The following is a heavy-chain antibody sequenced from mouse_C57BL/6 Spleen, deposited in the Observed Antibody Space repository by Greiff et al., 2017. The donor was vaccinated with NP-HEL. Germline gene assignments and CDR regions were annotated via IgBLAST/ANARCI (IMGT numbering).Heavy chain of an antibody. D-gene: IGHD1-1*01. Sequence: VQLQQSGAELAKPGASVKLSCKASGYTFTSYWMHWVKQRPGQGLEWIGYINPSSGYTKYNQKFKDKATLTAAKSSSTAYMQLSSLTYEDSAVYYCARDPYYYGSSPSWFAYWGQRTLVTVSA. CDR3: ARDPYYYGSSPSWFAY. CDR1: GYTFTSYW. V-gene: IGHV1-7*01. J-gene: IGHJ3*01. CDR2: INPSSGYT.